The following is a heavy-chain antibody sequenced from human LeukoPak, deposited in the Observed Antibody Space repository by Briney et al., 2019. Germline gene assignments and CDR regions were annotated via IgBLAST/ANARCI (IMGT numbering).Heavy chain of an antibody. Sequence: PGGSLRLSCAASGFTFSNYAMNWVRQAPGKGPEWVSGISGSGDSTYYADSVKGRFTISRDNSKNTLYLQMNSLRAEDTALYYCAKGRYYITGASGYWGQGTLVTVSS. V-gene: IGHV3-23*01. D-gene: IGHD1-20*01. CDR2: ISGSGDST. J-gene: IGHJ4*02. CDR3: AKGRYYITGASGY. CDR1: GFTFSNYA.